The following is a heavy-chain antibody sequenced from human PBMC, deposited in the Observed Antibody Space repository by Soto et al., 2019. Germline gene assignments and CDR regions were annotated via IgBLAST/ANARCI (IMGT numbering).Heavy chain of an antibody. Sequence: ASVKVSCKASGYTFTSYYMHWVRQAPGQGLEWMGIINPSGGSTSYAQKFQGRVTMTRDTSTSTVYMELSSLRSEDTAVYYCARGGDPVYYYVSSGARGFYYYYGMDVWGQGTTVTVSS. J-gene: IGHJ6*02. V-gene: IGHV1-46*01. D-gene: IGHD3-22*01. CDR2: INPSGGST. CDR1: GYTFTSYY. CDR3: ARGGDPVYYYVSSGARGFYYYYGMDV.